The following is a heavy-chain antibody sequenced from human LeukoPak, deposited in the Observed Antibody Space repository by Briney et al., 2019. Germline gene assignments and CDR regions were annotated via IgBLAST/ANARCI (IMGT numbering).Heavy chain of an antibody. Sequence: SVKVSCKASGYTFTSYYMHWVRQAPGQGLEWMGIINPSGGSTSYAQKFQGRVTMTRDTSTSTVYMELSSLRSEDTAVYYCARDYEGDYYGSGSYPTGCFDYWGQGTLVTVSS. V-gene: IGHV1-46*01. D-gene: IGHD3-10*01. J-gene: IGHJ4*02. CDR3: ARDYEGDYYGSGSYPTGCFDY. CDR2: INPSGGST. CDR1: GYTFTSYY.